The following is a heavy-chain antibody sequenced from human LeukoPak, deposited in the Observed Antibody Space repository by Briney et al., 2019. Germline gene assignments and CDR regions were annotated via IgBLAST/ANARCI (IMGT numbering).Heavy chain of an antibody. CDR1: GFTFSSYW. CDR3: ASGGNGGNSLDY. V-gene: IGHV3-74*01. CDR2: IYIDGTTT. Sequence: GGSLSLSCAASGFTFSSYWMHWVRQAPGKGLVWVSRIYIDGTTTSYADSVRGRFTISRDNAKNTLYLQMNSLRAEDTAVSYCASGGNGGNSLDYWSQGALITVSS. D-gene: IGHD4-23*01. J-gene: IGHJ4*02.